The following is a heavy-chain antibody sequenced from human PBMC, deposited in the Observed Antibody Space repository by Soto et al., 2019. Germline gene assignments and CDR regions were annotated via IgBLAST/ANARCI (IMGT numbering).Heavy chain of an antibody. J-gene: IGHJ4*02. CDR1: GYTFNDFG. CDR2: IYPKAATS. CDR3: ATDIAFHSDF. Sequence: QVQVVQSGAEVQKPGASVKVSCKTSGYTFNDFGITWLLQAHGLGLECLGWIYPKAATSKFAPKFQGRVIMTTDTSTSTAYMDLTRLTFDYSAVYFCATDIAFHSDFWGQRTLVTVS. V-gene: IGHV1-18*01. D-gene: IGHD2-15*01.